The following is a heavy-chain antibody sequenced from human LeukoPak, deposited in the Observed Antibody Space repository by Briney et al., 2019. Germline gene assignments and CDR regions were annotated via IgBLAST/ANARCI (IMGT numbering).Heavy chain of an antibody. CDR3: AREAHAFDI. J-gene: IGHJ3*02. V-gene: IGHV3-64*01. CDR2: ISSNGGST. CDR1: GFTFSSYA. Sequence: GGSLRLSCAASGFTFSSYAMSWVRQAPGKGLEYVSAISSNGGSTYYANSVKGRFIISRDNSKNTLYPQMGSLRAEDMAVYLCAREAHAFDIWGQGTMVTVSS.